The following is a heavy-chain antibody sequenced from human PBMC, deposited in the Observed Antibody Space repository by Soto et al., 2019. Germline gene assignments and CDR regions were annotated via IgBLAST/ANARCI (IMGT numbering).Heavy chain of an antibody. CDR1: GDSIGNGDYY. CDR3: ARDRSGNWIDP. D-gene: IGHD3-10*01. V-gene: IGHV4-30-4*01. Sequence: QVQLQESGPGLVRPSQTLSLTCTVSGDSIGNGDYYWTWVRQPPGKGLEWIGYVYYSGNTYYNPSLKSRVTMSLDTSKNQFSLRLNSVSAADTAVYYCARDRSGNWIDPWGQGTLVTVSS. CDR2: VYYSGNT. J-gene: IGHJ5*02.